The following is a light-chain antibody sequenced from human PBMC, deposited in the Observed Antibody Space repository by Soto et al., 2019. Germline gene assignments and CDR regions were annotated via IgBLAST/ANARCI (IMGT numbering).Light chain of an antibody. Sequence: EIVLTQSPGTLSLSPGERATLSCRASQSVSSHLAWYQQRPGQAPRLLIYGASSRATGIPDRFSGSGSGTDFTLTISRLEPEDFALYYCQQYGNPPPLTFGGGTKVDIK. CDR1: QSVSSH. CDR3: QQYGNPPPLT. J-gene: IGKJ4*01. V-gene: IGKV3-20*01. CDR2: GAS.